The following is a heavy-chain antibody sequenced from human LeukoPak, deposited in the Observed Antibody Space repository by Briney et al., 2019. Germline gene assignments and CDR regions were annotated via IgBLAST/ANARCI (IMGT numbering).Heavy chain of an antibody. Sequence: SETLSLTGAVYGGSFSGYHWTWIRQSPGKGLEWIGDNNHSRSTNYNPPLKSRVTISVDTSKNQFSLKLTSVTAADTAVYYWVRARCGGDCYPNWFDPWGQGTLVIVSS. V-gene: IGHV4-34*01. CDR1: GGSFSGYH. CDR3: VRARCGGDCYPNWFDP. J-gene: IGHJ5*02. CDR2: NNHSRST. D-gene: IGHD2-21*02.